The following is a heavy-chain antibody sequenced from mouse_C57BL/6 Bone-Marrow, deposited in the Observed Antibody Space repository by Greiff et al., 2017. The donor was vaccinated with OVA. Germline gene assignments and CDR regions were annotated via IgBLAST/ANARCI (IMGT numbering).Heavy chain of an antibody. CDR1: GFNIKDDY. V-gene: IGHV14-4*01. CDR3: TPAYYSNRGYFDD. D-gene: IGHD2-5*01. CDR2: IDPENGDT. J-gene: IGHJ1*03. Sequence: EVKLVESGAELVRPGASVKLSCTASGFNIKDDYMHWVKQRPEQGLEWIGWIDPENGDTEYASKFQGQATITADTSSNPAYLQHSSLTSEDTAVYDCTPAYYSNRGYFDDWGTGTTVTVAS.